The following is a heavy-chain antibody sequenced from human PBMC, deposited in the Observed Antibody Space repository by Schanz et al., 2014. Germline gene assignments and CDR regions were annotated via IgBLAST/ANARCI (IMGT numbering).Heavy chain of an antibody. V-gene: IGHV3-23*01. CDR1: GFTFTTFA. D-gene: IGHD6-19*01. J-gene: IGHJ4*02. Sequence: EQVLESGGGFVQPGGSLRLSCATSGFTFTTFAMTWVRQAPVQGLDWFSGISDIGDGTNYGDSVRGRFTISRDNSRNTVYLQMNNVGVDDTATYYCVKTDAGWRFDYWGQGTLVIVSS. CDR2: ISDIGDGT. CDR3: VKTDAGWRFDY.